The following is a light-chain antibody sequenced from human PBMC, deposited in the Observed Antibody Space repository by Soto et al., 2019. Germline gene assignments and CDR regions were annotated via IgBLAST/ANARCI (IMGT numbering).Light chain of an antibody. CDR3: QQRSNWPRT. Sequence: EIVLTQSPATLSLSPGERATLPCRASQSVTNYLAWYQQKPGQAPRLLIYDASKRATGIPARFSGTGSGTDFTLTISSLEPEDFAVYYCQQRSNWPRTFGQGTKVDIK. CDR1: QSVTNY. CDR2: DAS. J-gene: IGKJ1*01. V-gene: IGKV3-11*01.